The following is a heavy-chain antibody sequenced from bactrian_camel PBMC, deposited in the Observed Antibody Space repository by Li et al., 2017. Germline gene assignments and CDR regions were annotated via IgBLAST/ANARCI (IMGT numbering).Heavy chain of an antibody. CDR1: GFTYRRYC. CDR2: INSANYK. J-gene: IGHJ6*01. Sequence: QVQLVESGGGSVQSGGSLRLSCTASGFTYRRYCMAWFRQVSGKEREGVATINSANYKTYRDSVKGRFTISRENARALFLQMNRLNPGDTAMYYCAAQDGLFCEYDEDFTYWGQGTQVTVS. V-gene: IGHV3S26*01. CDR3: AAQDGLFCEYDEDFTY. D-gene: IGHD1*01.